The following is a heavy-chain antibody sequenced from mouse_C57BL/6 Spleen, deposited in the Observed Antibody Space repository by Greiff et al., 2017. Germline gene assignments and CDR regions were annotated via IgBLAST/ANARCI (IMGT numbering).Heavy chain of an antibody. CDR1: GFTFSDYY. Sequence: EVQVVESEGGLVQPGSSMKLSCTASGFTFSDYYMAWVRQVPEKGLEWVATINYDGSSTYYLDSLKSRFIISRDNAKNILYLQMSSLKSEDTATYYCAREGPAGDYFDYWGQGTTLTVSS. CDR3: AREGPAGDYFDY. CDR2: INYDGSST. D-gene: IGHD3-3*01. V-gene: IGHV5-16*01. J-gene: IGHJ2*01.